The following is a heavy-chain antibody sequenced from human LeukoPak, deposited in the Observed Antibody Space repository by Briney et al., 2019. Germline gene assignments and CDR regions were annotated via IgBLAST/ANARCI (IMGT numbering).Heavy chain of an antibody. CDR2: INHSGST. CDR1: GGSFSGYY. D-gene: IGHD6-13*01. J-gene: IGHJ4*02. Sequence: SETLSLTCAVYGGSFSGYYWSWIRQPPGKGLEWIGEINHSGSTNYNPSLKSRVTISVDTSKNQFSLKLSSVTAADTAVYYCASGSSWYGGFDYWGQGTLVTVSS. V-gene: IGHV4-34*01. CDR3: ASGSSWYGGFDY.